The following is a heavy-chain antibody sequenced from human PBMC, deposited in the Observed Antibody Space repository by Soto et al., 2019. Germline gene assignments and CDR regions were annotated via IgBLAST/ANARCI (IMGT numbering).Heavy chain of an antibody. CDR3: ARETSSSSGYYYGMDV. D-gene: IGHD6-6*01. Sequence: ASVKVSCKGSGYTFTSYYMHWVLQAPGQGLEWMGIINPSGGSTSYAQKFQGRVTMTRDTSTSTVYMELSSLRSEDTAVYYCARETSSSSGYYYGMDVWGQGTTVTVSS. J-gene: IGHJ6*02. V-gene: IGHV1-46*01. CDR2: INPSGGST. CDR1: GYTFTSYY.